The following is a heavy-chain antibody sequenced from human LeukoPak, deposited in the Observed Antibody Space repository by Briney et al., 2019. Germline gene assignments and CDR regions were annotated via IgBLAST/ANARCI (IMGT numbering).Heavy chain of an antibody. J-gene: IGHJ3*02. CDR2: IYYSGST. D-gene: IGHD3-3*01. CDR3: ARDVGGYDFWSGYYNDAFDI. Sequence: SETLSLTRTVSGGSISSHYWSWIRQPPGKGLEWIGYIYYSGSTNYNPSLKSRVTISVDTSKNQFSLKLSSVTAADTAVYYCARDVGGYDFWSGYYNDAFDIWGQGTMVTVSS. CDR1: GGSISSHY. V-gene: IGHV4-59*11.